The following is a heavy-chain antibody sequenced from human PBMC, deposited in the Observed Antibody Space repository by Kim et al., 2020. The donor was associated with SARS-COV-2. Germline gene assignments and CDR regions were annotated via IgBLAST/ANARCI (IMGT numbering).Heavy chain of an antibody. CDR2: IKQDGSEK. Sequence: GGSLRLSCAASGFTFSGHWMNWVRQAPGKGLEWVAIIKQDGSEKYYLDSVKGRFTVSRDNAKDLLYLQMNGLRAEDTAVYYCVRGSGWLGDYWGQGTLVTGSS. D-gene: IGHD6-19*01. J-gene: IGHJ4*02. V-gene: IGHV3-7*03. CDR3: VRGSGWLGDY. CDR1: GFTFSGHW.